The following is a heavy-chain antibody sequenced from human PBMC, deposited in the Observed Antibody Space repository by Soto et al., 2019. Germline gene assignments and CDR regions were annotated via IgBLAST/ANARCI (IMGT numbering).Heavy chain of an antibody. D-gene: IGHD5-12*01. V-gene: IGHV4-34*01. Sequence: AVYGGSFSGYYWSWIRQPPGKGLEWIGEINHSGSTNYNPSLKSRVTISVDTSKNQFSLKLSSVTAADTAVYYCASGGYSGYDYAFDIWGQGTMVTVSS. CDR3: ASGGYSGYDYAFDI. CDR2: INHSGST. J-gene: IGHJ3*02. CDR1: GGSFSGYY.